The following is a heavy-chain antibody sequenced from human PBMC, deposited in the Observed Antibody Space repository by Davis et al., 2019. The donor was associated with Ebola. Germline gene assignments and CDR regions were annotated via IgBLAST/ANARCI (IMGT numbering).Heavy chain of an antibody. CDR2: IYYSGST. CDR3: SRDPSTVGLWDL. Sequence: MPSETLSLTCTVSGGSISSSSYYWGWIRQPPGKGLEWIGSIYYSGSTYYNPSLKSRVTISVDTSKNQFSLKLSSVTAADTAVYYCSRDPSTVGLWDLWGQGTKVTVSS. V-gene: IGHV4-39*07. J-gene: IGHJ3*01. D-gene: IGHD3-16*01. CDR1: GGSISSSSYY.